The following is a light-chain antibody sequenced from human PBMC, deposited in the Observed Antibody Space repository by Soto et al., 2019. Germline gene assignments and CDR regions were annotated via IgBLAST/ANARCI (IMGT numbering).Light chain of an antibody. CDR3: SSFAGANIWV. CDR2: QVT. V-gene: IGLV2-18*02. CDR1: RSDVGDYDL. J-gene: IGLJ3*02. Sequence: QSALTQPPSVSGSPGQSVTISCTGARSDVGDYDLVSWYQQPPGTAPKLLIYQVTNRPAGVPDRFSGSKSGNTASLTISGLQAEDEADYYCSSFAGANIWVFGGGTKLTVL.